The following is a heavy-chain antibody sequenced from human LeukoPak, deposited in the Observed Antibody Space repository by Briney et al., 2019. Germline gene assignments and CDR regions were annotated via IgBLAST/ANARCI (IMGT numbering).Heavy chain of an antibody. V-gene: IGHV1-2*02. J-gene: IGHJ2*01. CDR2: INPNSGGT. CDR1: GYTFTGSY. CDR3: ARNMVRGSPEGIYWYFDL. D-gene: IGHD3-10*01. Sequence: ASVKVSCKASGYTFTGSYMHWVRQAPGQGLEWMGWINPNSGGTNYAQKFQGRVTMTRDTSITTAYMELSRLGSDDTAVYYCARNMVRGSPEGIYWYFDLWGRGTLVTVSS.